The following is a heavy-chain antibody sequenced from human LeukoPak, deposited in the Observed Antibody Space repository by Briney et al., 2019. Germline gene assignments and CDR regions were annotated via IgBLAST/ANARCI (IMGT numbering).Heavy chain of an antibody. CDR3: AKGGVGDSSGWEFDY. V-gene: IGHV3-30*18. J-gene: IGHJ4*02. CDR2: ISYDGSNK. CDR1: GFTFSSYG. Sequence: PGGSLRLSCAASGFTFSSYGMHWVRQAPGKGLEWVAVISYDGSNKYYADSVKGRFTISRDNSKSTLYLQMNSLRAEDTAVYYCAKGGVGDSSGWEFDYWGQGTLVTVSS. D-gene: IGHD3-22*01.